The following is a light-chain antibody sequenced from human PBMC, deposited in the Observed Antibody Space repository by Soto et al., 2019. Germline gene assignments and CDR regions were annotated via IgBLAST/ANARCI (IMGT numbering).Light chain of an antibody. CDR2: DVS. V-gene: IGLV2-14*03. CDR3: SSYRSSSKRV. Sequence: QYALTQPASVSGSPGQSITISCTGTSSDVGGYNYVSWYQQHPGKAPKLMIYDVSNRPSGVSNRFSGSKSGNTASLTISGLQAEDEADYYCSSYRSSSKRVFGTGTKVTVL. CDR1: SSDVGGYNY. J-gene: IGLJ1*01.